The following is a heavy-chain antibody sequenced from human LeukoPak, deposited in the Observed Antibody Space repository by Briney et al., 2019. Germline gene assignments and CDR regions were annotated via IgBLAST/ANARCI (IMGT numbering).Heavy chain of an antibody. CDR1: GGSISVYY. Sequence: SETLSLTCTVSGGSISVYYWSWIRQPPGKGLEWIGYIYSSGSTNYNPSLKSRVTISVDTSKNQFSLKLSSVTAADTAVYYCARSRAFDSAFDPWGQGTLVTVSS. CDR2: IYSSGST. V-gene: IGHV4-59*01. CDR3: ARSRAFDSAFDP. D-gene: IGHD3-22*01. J-gene: IGHJ5*02.